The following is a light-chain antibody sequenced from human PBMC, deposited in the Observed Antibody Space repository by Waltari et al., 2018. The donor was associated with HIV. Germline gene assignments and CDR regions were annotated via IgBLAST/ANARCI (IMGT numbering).Light chain of an antibody. CDR1: QNVSRY. CDR3: QQRSNWPPRYS. V-gene: IGKV3-11*01. Sequence: EIVLTQSPATLSLSPGERATLSCRASQNVSRYLAWYQQKPGQAPRLRIYGSSNRATGIPARFSGSGSGTDFNLTINSLEPEDFAVYYCQQRSNWPPRYSFGQGTKLEIK. CDR2: GSS. J-gene: IGKJ2*03.